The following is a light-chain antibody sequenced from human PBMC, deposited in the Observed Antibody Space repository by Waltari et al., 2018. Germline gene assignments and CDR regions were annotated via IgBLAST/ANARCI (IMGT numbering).Light chain of an antibody. Sequence: QSALTQPASVSVSPGQSISISCTGTSNDVGGYNLVSWYQQHPGKAPKLIIYEVTKRPSGVSNRFSGSKSGNTASLTISGLQAEDEADYYCCSYAGSSTFERVFGGGTKLTVL. J-gene: IGLJ2*01. CDR2: EVT. V-gene: IGLV2-23*02. CDR1: SNDVGGYNL. CDR3: CSYAGSSTFERV.